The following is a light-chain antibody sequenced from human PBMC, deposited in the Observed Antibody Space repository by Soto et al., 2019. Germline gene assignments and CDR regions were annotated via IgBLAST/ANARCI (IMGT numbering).Light chain of an antibody. CDR3: QQYGSSPIT. Sequence: EIVLTQAPGTLSWSPGERASLSCRSSQSVSSINLAWYQQKPGQAPSLLIYATSSRATGIPDRFSGSGSGTDFSLTISRLEPEDFAVYYCQQYGSSPITFGQGTRLEIK. V-gene: IGKV3-20*01. J-gene: IGKJ5*01. CDR1: QSVSSIN. CDR2: ATS.